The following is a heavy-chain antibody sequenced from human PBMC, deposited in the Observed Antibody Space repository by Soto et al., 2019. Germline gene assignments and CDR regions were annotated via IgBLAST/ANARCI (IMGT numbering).Heavy chain of an antibody. V-gene: IGHV3-74*01. Sequence: EVQVVESGGGLVQPGESLRLACAASGFTFSNYWMHWVRQGPGKGLVWVSHINTDGTTTTYADSVKGRFTMYRDNAKNTVYLQMNSLGPEDTAVYYCARGGLATGTIDYWGQGTLVTVSS. CDR1: GFTFSNYW. CDR3: ARGGLATGTIDY. D-gene: IGHD1-1*01. CDR2: INTDGTTT. J-gene: IGHJ4*02.